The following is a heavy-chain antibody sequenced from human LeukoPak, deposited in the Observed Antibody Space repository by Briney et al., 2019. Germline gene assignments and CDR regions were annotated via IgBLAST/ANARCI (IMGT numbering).Heavy chain of an antibody. CDR3: AKWAPFYYGSGSYQRRNFDY. CDR1: GFTFSSYA. Sequence: GGSLRLSCAASGFTFSSYAMSWVRQAPGKGLEWVSAISGSGGNTYYADSVKGRFTISRDNSKNTLYLQMNSLRAEDTAVYYCAKWAPFYYGSGSYQRRNFDYWGQGTLVTVSS. CDR2: ISGSGGNT. D-gene: IGHD3-10*01. V-gene: IGHV3-23*01. J-gene: IGHJ4*02.